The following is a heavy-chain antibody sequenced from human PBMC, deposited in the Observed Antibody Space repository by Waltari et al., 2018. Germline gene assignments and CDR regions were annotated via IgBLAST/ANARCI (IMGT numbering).Heavy chain of an antibody. V-gene: IGHV1-69-2*01. D-gene: IGHD3-16*01. J-gene: IGHJ3*02. CDR1: GYTFTAYY. CDR3: ATDRKWGSWNRGPGAIAVDI. CDR2: ADPEECVT. Sequence: EVQLVQSGAAVKKPGATGKISSKVSGYTFTAYYMHWVQQAPAKGLEWMGLADPEECVTIYAEKFQARGTLTAVTSTTTAYMELSSLRCEDTAVYYCATDRKWGSWNRGPGAIAVDIWGQGTMVTVSS.